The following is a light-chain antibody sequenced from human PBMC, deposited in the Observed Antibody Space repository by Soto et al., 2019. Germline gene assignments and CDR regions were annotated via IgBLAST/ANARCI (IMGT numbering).Light chain of an antibody. V-gene: IGKV3-15*01. CDR3: QQYTDWPLT. CDR2: GAS. Sequence: EIVMTQSPATLSVSPGERATLSCRASQSLSSSLAWYQHKRGQAARLLIHGASTRAIGIPDRFSGSGSGTEFTLTISSLQSEDFAVYYCQQYTDWPLTFGGGTKVEIK. J-gene: IGKJ4*01. CDR1: QSLSSS.